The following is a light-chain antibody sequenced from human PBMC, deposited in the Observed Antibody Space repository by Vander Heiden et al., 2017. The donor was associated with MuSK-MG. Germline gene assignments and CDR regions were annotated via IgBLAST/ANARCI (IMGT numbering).Light chain of an antibody. CDR2: GAS. V-gene: IGKV3-20*01. CDR3: QQDGNSPRT. J-gene: IGKJ1*01. Sequence: DIVLTHSPGTLSLSPGERATLSCRASQSVSSSSLACYQHQAGQAPRLLIYGASSSATGIPDRLSGRASARAFTLTISRLELEDFAVYFIQQDGNSPRTFGQGTKVXIK. CDR1: QSVSSSS.